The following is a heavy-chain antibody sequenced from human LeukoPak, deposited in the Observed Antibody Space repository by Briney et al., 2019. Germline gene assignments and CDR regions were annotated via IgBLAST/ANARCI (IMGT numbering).Heavy chain of an antibody. CDR3: ARERTGMITGHYFDY. CDR2: ISYDGSNK. J-gene: IGHJ4*02. CDR1: GFTFSSYG. D-gene: IGHD3-16*01. V-gene: IGHV3-30*03. Sequence: PGGSLRLSCAASGFTFSSYGMHWVRQAPGKGLEWVAVISYDGSNKYYADSVKGRFTISRDNSKNTLYLQMNSLRAEDTAVYYCARERTGMITGHYFDYWGQGTLVTVSS.